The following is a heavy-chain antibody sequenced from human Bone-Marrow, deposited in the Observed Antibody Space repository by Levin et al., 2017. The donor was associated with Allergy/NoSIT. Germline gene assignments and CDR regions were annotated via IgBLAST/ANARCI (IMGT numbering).Heavy chain of an antibody. D-gene: IGHD2-15*01. CDR2: ISGSGGST. CDR1: GLTFSSYA. Sequence: PGGSLRLSCAASGLTFSSYAMSWVRQAPGKGLEWVSAISGSGGSTYYADSVKGRFTISRDSSKNTLYLQMNSLRAEDTAVYYCARDRTCNGGSCYGSWGQGTLVTVSS. V-gene: IGHV3-23*01. CDR3: ARDRTCNGGSCYGS. J-gene: IGHJ4*02.